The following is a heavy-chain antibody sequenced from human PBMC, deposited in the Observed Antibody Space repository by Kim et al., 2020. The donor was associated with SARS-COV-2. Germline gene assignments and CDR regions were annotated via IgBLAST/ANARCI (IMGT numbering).Heavy chain of an antibody. CDR3: AKWAGYSSSWTTFDY. J-gene: IGHJ4*02. V-gene: IGHV3-23*01. D-gene: IGHD6-13*01. Sequence: SGEGRFTTPREKSKNTLFLQMNSLGAEDTAVYYCAKWAGYSSSWTTFDYWGQGTLVTVSS.